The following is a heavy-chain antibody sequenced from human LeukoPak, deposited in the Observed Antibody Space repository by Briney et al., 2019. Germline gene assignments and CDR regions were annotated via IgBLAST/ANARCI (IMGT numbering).Heavy chain of an antibody. CDR1: GFTFSTYA. CDR2: ISGGGDIT. Sequence: GGSLRLSCVASGFTFSTYAMSWVRQTPAKGLEWVSVISGGGDITYYADSVKGRFTISRDNSENTVYLQMDSLGAEDTAVYYCARAVVGKEDLDYWGQGTLVAVSS. CDR3: ARAVVGKEDLDY. D-gene: IGHD6-19*01. V-gene: IGHV3-23*01. J-gene: IGHJ4*02.